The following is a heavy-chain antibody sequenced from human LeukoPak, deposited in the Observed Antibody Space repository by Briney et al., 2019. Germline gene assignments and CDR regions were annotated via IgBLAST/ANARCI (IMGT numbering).Heavy chain of an antibody. CDR3: TTKVIRGNSGDDYDD. D-gene: IGHD5-12*01. V-gene: IGHV3-30*03. J-gene: IGHJ4*02. CDR2: ISSDGNDK. CDR1: GVTFSSYG. Sequence: GGSLRLPCAASGVTFSSYGMHWVRQAPGKGLEWVALISSDGNDKLYGDSVKGRFTIPRDDSKSTLYLQMNSLRAEDTAVYYCTTKVIRGNSGDDYDDWGQGTLVTVSS.